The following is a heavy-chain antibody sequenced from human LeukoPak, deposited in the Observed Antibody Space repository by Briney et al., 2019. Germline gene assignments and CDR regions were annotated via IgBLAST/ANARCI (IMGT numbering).Heavy chain of an antibody. V-gene: IGHV6-1*01. CDR2: TYYRSKWYN. Sequence: SQTLSLTCAISGDSVSSNSAAWNWIRQSPSRGLEWLGRTYYRSKWYNDYAVSVKSRITINPDTSKNQFSLQLNSVTPEDTAVYYCAREERLRYFDWLLSKFDPWGQGTLVIVSS. CDR3: AREERLRYFDWLLSKFDP. D-gene: IGHD3-9*01. J-gene: IGHJ5*02. CDR1: GDSVSSNSAA.